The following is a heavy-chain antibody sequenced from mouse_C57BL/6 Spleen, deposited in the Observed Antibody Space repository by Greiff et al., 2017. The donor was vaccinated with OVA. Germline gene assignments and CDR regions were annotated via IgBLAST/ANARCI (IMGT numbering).Heavy chain of an antibody. CDR3: ARRGVDWYFDV. CDR1: GFTFSDYG. Sequence: EVKLMESGGGLVKPGGSLKLSCAASGFTFSDYGMHWVRQAPEKGLEWVAYISSGSSTIYYADTVKGRFTISRDNAKNTLFLQMTSLRSEDTAMYYWARRGVDWYFDVWGTGTTVTVSS. CDR2: ISSGSSTI. V-gene: IGHV5-17*01. J-gene: IGHJ1*03. D-gene: IGHD1-1*02.